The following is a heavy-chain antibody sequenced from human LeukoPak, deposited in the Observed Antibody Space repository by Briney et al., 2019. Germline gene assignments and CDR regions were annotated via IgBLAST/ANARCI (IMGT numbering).Heavy chain of an antibody. D-gene: IGHD2-2*01. CDR2: ISPSGNYI. CDR1: GFTFSSHS. Sequence: GGSLRLSCAASGFTFSSHSMNWVRQAPGKGLEWVSSISPSGNYIYYADSVEGRFTISRDNAKNSLYLQMNSLRAEDTAVYYCARDLSSSTSCYSYWGQGPLVTVSS. CDR3: ARDLSSSTSCYSY. J-gene: IGHJ4*02. V-gene: IGHV3-21*01.